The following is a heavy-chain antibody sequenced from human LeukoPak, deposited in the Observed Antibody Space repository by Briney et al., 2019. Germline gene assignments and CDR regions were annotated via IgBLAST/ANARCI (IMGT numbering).Heavy chain of an antibody. D-gene: IGHD3-22*01. CDR2: IKEDGRQT. J-gene: IGHJ4*02. Sequence: GGSLRLSCAASGFSFSSYWLVWVRQTPGKGLQWVATIKEDGRQTFYSDSVMGRFTISIDSAKNSLYLQMNSLRVEETAVYYCYGTRGYWGQGALVTVSS. CDR1: GFSFSSYW. CDR3: YGTRGY. V-gene: IGHV3-7*01.